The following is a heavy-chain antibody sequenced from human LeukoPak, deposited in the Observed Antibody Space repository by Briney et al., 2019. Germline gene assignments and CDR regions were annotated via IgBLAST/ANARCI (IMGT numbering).Heavy chain of an antibody. J-gene: IGHJ4*02. CDR3: ARDAYRGYSYGFHRS. V-gene: IGHV1-18*04. CDR2: ISAYNGNT. D-gene: IGHD5-18*01. Sequence: ASVKVSCKASGYTFTGYYLHWVRQAPGQGLEWMGWISAYNGNTNYAQKLQGRVTMTTDTSTSTAYMELRSLRSDDTAVYYCARDAYRGYSYGFHRSWGQGTLVTVSS. CDR1: GYTFTGYY.